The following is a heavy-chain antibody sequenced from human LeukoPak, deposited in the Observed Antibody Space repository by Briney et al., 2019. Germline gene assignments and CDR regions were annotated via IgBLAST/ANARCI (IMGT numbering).Heavy chain of an antibody. CDR2: IYYSGST. CDR3: ARGQQHLDY. J-gene: IGHJ4*02. V-gene: IGHV4-61*01. CDR1: GGSISSGSYY. D-gene: IGHD6-13*01. Sequence: PSETLSLTCTVSGGSISSGSYYWSWIRQPPGKGLEWIGYIYYSGSTNYNPSLKSRVTISVDTSKNQFSLNLSSVTAADTAVYYCARGQQHLDYGGQGTLVTVSS.